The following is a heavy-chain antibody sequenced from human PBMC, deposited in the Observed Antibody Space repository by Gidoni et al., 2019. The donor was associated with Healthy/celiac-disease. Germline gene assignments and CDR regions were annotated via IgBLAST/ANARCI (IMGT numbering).Heavy chain of an antibody. J-gene: IGHJ6*02. CDR2: IYSGGRT. Sequence: EVQLVESGGGLVQPGGSLRLSCAASGFTVSSNYMSWVRQAPGKGLEWVSVIYSGGRTYYADSVKGRFTISRDNSKNTLYLQMNSLRAEDTAVYYCARDSTYYYDSSGYYGGVYYYYGMDVWGQGTTVTVSS. CDR1: GFTVSSNY. V-gene: IGHV3-66*02. D-gene: IGHD3-22*01. CDR3: ARDSTYYYDSSGYYGGVYYYYGMDV.